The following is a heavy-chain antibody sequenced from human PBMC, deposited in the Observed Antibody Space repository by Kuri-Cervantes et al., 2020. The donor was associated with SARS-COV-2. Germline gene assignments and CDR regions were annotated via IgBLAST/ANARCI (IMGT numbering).Heavy chain of an antibody. J-gene: IGHJ4*02. CDR3: ARGGADKPMAHDY. V-gene: IGHV3-33*01. Sequence: GESLKISCAASRLIFDLYGMHWVRQAPGKGLEWVAVIWYDGSNKYYAVSVKGRFTISRDNSKNTLYLQMNSLRAEDTALYYCARGGADKPMAHDYWGQGTLVTVSS. D-gene: IGHD5-18*01. CDR2: IWYDGSNK. CDR1: RLIFDLYG.